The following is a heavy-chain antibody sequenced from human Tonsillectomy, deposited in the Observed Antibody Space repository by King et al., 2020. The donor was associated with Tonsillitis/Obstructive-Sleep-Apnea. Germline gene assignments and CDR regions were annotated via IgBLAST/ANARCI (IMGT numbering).Heavy chain of an antibody. CDR1: GFSVTSYW. CDR2: IDPSDSYS. CDR3: ASTADPYGSGSYFSNDMDV. D-gene: IGHD3-10*01. J-gene: IGHJ6*02. Sequence: VQLVESGAEVKKPGESLRISCKGSGFSVTSYWISWVRQMPGKGLEWMGRIDPSDSYSNYSPSFQGHVTISADKSISTAFLQWSSLKASDTAMYYCASTADPYGSGSYFSNDMDVWGQGTTVTVSS. V-gene: IGHV5-10-1*03.